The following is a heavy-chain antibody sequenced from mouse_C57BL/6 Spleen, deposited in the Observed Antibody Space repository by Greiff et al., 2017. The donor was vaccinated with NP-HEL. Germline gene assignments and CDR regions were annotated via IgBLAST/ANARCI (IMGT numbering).Heavy chain of an antibody. Sequence: QVHVKQSGAELVRPGTSVKLSCKASGYTFTSYWMHWVKQRPGQGLEWIGVIDPSDSYTNYNQKFKGKATLTVDTSSSTAYMQLSSLTSEDSAVYYCARGDYYSNHVYFDVWGTGTTVTVSS. CDR2: IDPSDSYT. CDR3: ARGDYYSNHVYFDV. J-gene: IGHJ1*03. V-gene: IGHV1-59*01. CDR1: GYTFTSYW. D-gene: IGHD2-5*01.